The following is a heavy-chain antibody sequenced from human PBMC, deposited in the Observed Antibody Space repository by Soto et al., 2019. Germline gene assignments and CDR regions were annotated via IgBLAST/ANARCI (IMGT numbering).Heavy chain of an antibody. CDR1: GGSFSGYF. J-gene: IGHJ4*02. CDR2: INHSGIT. D-gene: IGHD1-1*01. Sequence: PSETLSLTCTVSGGSFSGYFWTWIRQPPGKGLEWLAEINHSGITNYNPSVESRVSMSVDTSKNQFSLRLYSVTAADTAVYYCVRCPHNYNSRYFDYWGQGTLVTVLL. V-gene: IGHV4-34*01. CDR3: VRCPHNYNSRYFDY.